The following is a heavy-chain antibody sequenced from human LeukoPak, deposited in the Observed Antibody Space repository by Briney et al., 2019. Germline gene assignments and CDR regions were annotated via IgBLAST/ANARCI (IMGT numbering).Heavy chain of an antibody. Sequence: GGSLRLSCAASGFTFRSHGIHWVRQTPGKGLESVALVSYDGRDTYYGDSVRGRFTISRDNAKNSLYLQMNSLRVEDTAVYYCARVAKYYYGSETYYFFEHWGQGTPVTASS. CDR3: ARVAKYYYGSETYYFFEH. CDR2: VSYDGRDT. J-gene: IGHJ4*02. D-gene: IGHD3-10*01. CDR1: GFTFRSHG. V-gene: IGHV3-30*03.